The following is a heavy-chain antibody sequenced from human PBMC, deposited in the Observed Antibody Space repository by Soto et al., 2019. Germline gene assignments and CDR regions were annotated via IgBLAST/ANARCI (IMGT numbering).Heavy chain of an antibody. D-gene: IGHD2-21*01. CDR2: ISGSGSNT. CDR1: GVTFGTYA. V-gene: IGHV3-23*01. J-gene: IGHJ4*02. Sequence: EVQLLESGGALVQPGGSLRLSCVASGVTFGTYAMTWVRQAPGQGLELVLAISGSGSNTYYADSVKGRFTISRDNSKNTLFLQMNSLRTEDTAVYYCAKYVAYAFGYIDYWGQGTLVTVSS. CDR3: AKYVAYAFGYIDY.